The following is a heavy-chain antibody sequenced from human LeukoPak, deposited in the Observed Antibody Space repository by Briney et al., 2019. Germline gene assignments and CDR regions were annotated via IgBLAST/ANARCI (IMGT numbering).Heavy chain of an antibody. D-gene: IGHD1-1*01. V-gene: IGHV1-18*01. J-gene: IGHJ6*03. CDR3: ARGNTIGSRYYYYYMDV. Sequence: ASVKVSCKASGYTFTSYGISWVRQAPGQGLEWMGWISAYNGNTNYAQKLQGRVTMTTDTSTSTAYMELRSLRSDDTAVYYCARGNTIGSRYYYYYMDVWGKGTTVTVSS. CDR2: ISAYNGNT. CDR1: GYTFTSYG.